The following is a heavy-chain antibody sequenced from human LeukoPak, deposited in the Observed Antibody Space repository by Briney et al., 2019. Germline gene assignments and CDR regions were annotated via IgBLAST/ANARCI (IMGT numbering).Heavy chain of an antibody. CDR3: VRGYGGNHHPLLDY. J-gene: IGHJ4*02. V-gene: IGHV3-30*03. CDR1: GFTFSNYG. Sequence: PGRSLRLSCAASGFTFSNYGMHWVRQAPGKGLEWVAVISYDGRNKYYADSVKGRFTISRDNSNNILYLQMNSLRAEDTAVYYCVRGYGGNHHPLLDYWGQGTLVTVSS. D-gene: IGHD4-23*01. CDR2: ISYDGRNK.